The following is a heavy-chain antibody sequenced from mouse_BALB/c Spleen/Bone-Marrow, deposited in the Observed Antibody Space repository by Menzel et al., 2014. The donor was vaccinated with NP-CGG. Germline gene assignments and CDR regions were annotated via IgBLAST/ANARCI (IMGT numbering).Heavy chain of an antibody. CDR1: GYTFTSYW. V-gene: IGHV1-69*02. CDR3: TRGTRYYFDY. CDR2: IYPSDSYT. J-gene: IGHJ2*01. D-gene: IGHD3-3*01. Sequence: QVQLQQSGAELVRPGASVKLSCKASGYTFTSYWINWVKQRPGQGLEWIGNIYPSDSYTNYNQKFKGKATLTVDKSSSTAYMQLSSPTSEDSAVYYCTRGTRYYFDYWGQGTTLTVSS.